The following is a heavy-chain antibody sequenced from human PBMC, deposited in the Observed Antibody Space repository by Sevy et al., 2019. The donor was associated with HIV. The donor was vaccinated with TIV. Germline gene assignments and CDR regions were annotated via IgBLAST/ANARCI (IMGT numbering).Heavy chain of an antibody. CDR2: IYTSGST. Sequence: SETLSLTCTVSGGSISSYYWSWIRQPAGKGLEWIGRIYTSGSTNYNPSLKSRVTMSVDTPKNQFSLKLSSVTAAATXXXXXAXXXXXXXXXYYYGMDVWGQGTTVTVSS. CDR3: AXXXXXXXXXYYYGMDV. J-gene: IGHJ6*02. V-gene: IGHV4-4*07. CDR1: GGSISSYY.